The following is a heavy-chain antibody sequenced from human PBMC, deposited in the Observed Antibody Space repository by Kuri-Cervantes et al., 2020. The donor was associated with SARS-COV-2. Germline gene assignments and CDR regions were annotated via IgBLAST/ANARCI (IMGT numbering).Heavy chain of an antibody. CDR3: ARGPPRYCGSSTSCYRGGGYYYYMDV. V-gene: IGHV1-2*02. D-gene: IGHD2-2*02. J-gene: IGHJ6*03. CDR1: GYTFTDYY. CDR2: INPNGDT. Sequence: ASVKVSCKASGYTFTDYYMHWVRQAPGQGPEWMGWINPNGDTNSAQKFQGRVTMTRDTSISTAYMELSRLRSDDTAVYYCARGPPRYCGSSTSCYRGGGYYYYMDVWGKGTTVTVSS.